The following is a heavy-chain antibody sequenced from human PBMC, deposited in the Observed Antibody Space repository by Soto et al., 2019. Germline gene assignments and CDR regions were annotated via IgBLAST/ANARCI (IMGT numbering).Heavy chain of an antibody. Sequence: EVQLLESGGGLVQPGGSLRLSCAASGFTFGTYAMKWLRQAPGRGLECVSFISGSGRTTYYAESVKGRFTVSRDNSKSTMYLQMNSLRAEDTALYYCAKFRGPSYSYYYMDVCGKGTTVTVSS. CDR2: ISGSGRTT. D-gene: IGHD3-16*01. CDR3: AKFRGPSYSYYYMDV. J-gene: IGHJ6*03. CDR1: GFTFGTYA. V-gene: IGHV3-23*01.